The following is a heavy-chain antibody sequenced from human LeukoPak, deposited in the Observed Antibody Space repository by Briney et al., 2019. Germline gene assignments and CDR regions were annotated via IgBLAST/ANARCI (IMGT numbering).Heavy chain of an antibody. Sequence: PSETLSLTCTVSGGSISSYYWSWIRQPPGKGLEWIGYIYYSGSTNYNPSLKSRVTISVDTSKNQFSLKLSSVTAADTAVYYCARLVGATTLDAFDIWGQGTMVTVSS. D-gene: IGHD1-26*01. V-gene: IGHV4-59*01. CDR1: GGSISSYY. J-gene: IGHJ3*02. CDR3: ARLVGATTLDAFDI. CDR2: IYYSGST.